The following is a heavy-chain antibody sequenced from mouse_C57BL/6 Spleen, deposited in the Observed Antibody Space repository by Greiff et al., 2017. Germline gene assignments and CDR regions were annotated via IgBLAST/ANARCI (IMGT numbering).Heavy chain of an antibody. CDR1: GYAFSSSW. CDR2: IYPGDGDT. J-gene: IGHJ3*01. V-gene: IGHV1-82*01. Sequence: QVQLQQSGPELVKPGASVKISCKASGYAFSSSWMNWVKQRPGKGLEWIGRIYPGDGDTNYNGKFKGKATLTADKSSSPACMQLSSLTSEDSAVSVCAWIDYEYGGTLCAYWGQGTLVTVSA. CDR3: AWIDYEYGGTLCAY. D-gene: IGHD2-4*01.